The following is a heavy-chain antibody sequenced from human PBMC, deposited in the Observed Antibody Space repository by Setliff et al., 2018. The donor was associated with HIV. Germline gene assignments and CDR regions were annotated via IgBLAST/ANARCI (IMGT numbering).Heavy chain of an antibody. V-gene: IGHV4-61*09. J-gene: IGHJ4*02. D-gene: IGHD2-8*01. CDR2: IYTSGST. CDR3: ARAGSNCTNGVCYGFDY. Sequence: LSLTCTVSGGSISSGSYYWSWIRQPAGKGLEWIGHIYTSGSTNYNPSLKSRVTISVDTSKNQFSLKLSSVTAADTAVYYCARAGSNCTNGVCYGFDYWGQGTLVTVSS. CDR1: GGSISSGSYY.